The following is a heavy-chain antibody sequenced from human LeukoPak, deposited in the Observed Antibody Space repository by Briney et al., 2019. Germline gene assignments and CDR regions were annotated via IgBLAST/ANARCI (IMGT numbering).Heavy chain of an antibody. J-gene: IGHJ4*02. CDR1: GGSISSGDYY. Sequence: SETLSLTCSVSGGSISSGDYYWSWIRQHPGKGLVWIGYIHYSGSTYYNPSLKSRVSISVSTSKNRFSLQLSSVTAADTAVYYCARVIGYDQLDYWGQGTLVTVSS. CDR3: ARVIGYDQLDY. D-gene: IGHD5-12*01. CDR2: IHYSGST. V-gene: IGHV4-31*03.